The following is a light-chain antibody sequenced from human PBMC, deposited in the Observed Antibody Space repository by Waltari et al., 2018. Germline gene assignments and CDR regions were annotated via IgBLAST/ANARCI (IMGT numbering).Light chain of an antibody. Sequence: DILMTQSPDSLAVSLGERATINCKSSQSVLSSSDNKNYLAWYQQKPGQPPKLFIYWSSTRESGVPDRFSGSGSGTDFALTISSLQAKDVAVYYCQHYYTSPPTFGGGTKVEIK. CDR2: WSS. J-gene: IGKJ4*01. V-gene: IGKV4-1*01. CDR1: QSVLSSSDNKNY. CDR3: QHYYTSPPT.